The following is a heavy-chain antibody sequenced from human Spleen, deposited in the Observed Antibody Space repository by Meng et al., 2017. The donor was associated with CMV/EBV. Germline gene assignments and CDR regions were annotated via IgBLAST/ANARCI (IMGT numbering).Heavy chain of an antibody. Sequence: WSFSCSYWRWIRQPPGKGLEWIGEINQSGSTNYNPSLKSRVTISVDTSRNQFSLKLSSVTAADTAVYYCARGGLRFLEGLFRNYFDYWGQGTLVTVSS. D-gene: IGHD3-3*01. J-gene: IGHJ4*02. V-gene: IGHV4-34*01. CDR1: WSFSCSY. CDR2: INQSGST. CDR3: ARGGLRFLEGLFRNYFDY.